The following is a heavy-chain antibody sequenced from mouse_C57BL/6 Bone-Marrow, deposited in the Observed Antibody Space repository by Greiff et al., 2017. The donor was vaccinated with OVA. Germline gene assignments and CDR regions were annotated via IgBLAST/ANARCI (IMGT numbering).Heavy chain of an antibody. CDR1: GFTFSDFY. J-gene: IGHJ1*03. D-gene: IGHD4-1*01. V-gene: IGHV7-1*01. CDR3: ARDNWDWYFEV. Sequence: EVQVVESGGGLVQSGRSLRLSCATSGFTFSDFYMEWVRQAPGKGLEWIAASRNKANDYTTEYSASVKGRFIVSRDTSQSILYLQMNALRAEDTAIYYCARDNWDWYFEVWGTGTTVTVSS. CDR2: SRNKANDYTT.